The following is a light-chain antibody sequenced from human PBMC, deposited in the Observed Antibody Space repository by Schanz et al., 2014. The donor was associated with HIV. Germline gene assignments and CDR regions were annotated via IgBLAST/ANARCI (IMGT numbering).Light chain of an antibody. J-gene: IGLJ1*01. CDR2: DVT. CDR3: CSYAGRYTFYV. V-gene: IGLV2-11*01. Sequence: QSVLTQPPSASGSPGQSISISCTGTSGDVGSYNYVSWYQQHPGKAPKLMIYDVTKRPSGVPDRFSGSKSGNTASLTISGLQAEDEADYYCCSYAGRYTFYVFGTGTKLTVL. CDR1: SGDVGSYNY.